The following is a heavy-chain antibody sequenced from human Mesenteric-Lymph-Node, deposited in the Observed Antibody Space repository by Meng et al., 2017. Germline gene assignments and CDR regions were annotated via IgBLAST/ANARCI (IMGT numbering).Heavy chain of an antibody. J-gene: IGHJ5*02. D-gene: IGHD3-10*01. V-gene: IGHV1-46*01. CDR1: GYTFTSYY. CDR3: ARDSGYYYGSGSYSVWFDP. Sequence: ASVKVSCKASGYTFTSYYMHWVRQAPGQGLEWMGIINPSGGSTSYAQKFQGRVTMTRDTSTSTVYMELSSLRSEDTAVYYCARDSGYYYGSGSYSVWFDPWGQGTLVTVSS. CDR2: INPSGGST.